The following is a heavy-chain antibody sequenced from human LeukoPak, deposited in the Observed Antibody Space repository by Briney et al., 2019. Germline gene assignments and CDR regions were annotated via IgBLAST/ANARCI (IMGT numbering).Heavy chain of an antibody. CDR3: ARVRGRSGYYREFDY. CDR2: IYYSGST. CDR1: GCSISSYY. D-gene: IGHD3-3*01. J-gene: IGHJ4*02. Sequence: SETLSLTCTVSGCSISSYYWSWIRQPPGKGLEWIGYIYYSGSTNYNPSLKSRVTISVDTSKNQFSLKLSSVTAADTAVYYCARVRGRSGYYREFDYWGQGTLVTVSS. V-gene: IGHV4-59*01.